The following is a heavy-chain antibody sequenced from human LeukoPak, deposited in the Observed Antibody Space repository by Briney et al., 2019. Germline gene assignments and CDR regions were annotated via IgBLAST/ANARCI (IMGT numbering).Heavy chain of an antibody. CDR2: IGTAGDT. CDR1: GFTFSSYD. Sequence: GGSLRLSCAASGFTFSSYDMHWVRQATGKGLDWVSAIGTAGDTYYPGSVKGRFTISRENAKNSLYLQMNSLRAGDTAVYYCARSRRYDFWSGYTNDAFDIWGQGTMVTVSS. J-gene: IGHJ3*02. D-gene: IGHD3-3*01. V-gene: IGHV3-13*01. CDR3: ARSRRYDFWSGYTNDAFDI.